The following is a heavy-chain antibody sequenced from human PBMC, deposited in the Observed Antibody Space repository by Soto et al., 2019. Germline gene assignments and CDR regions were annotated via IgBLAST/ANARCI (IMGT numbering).Heavy chain of an antibody. D-gene: IGHD6-13*01. CDR3: AKDALPDSSSQPLDY. CDR2: ISYDGSNK. J-gene: IGHJ4*02. CDR1: GFTFSSYG. V-gene: IGHV3-30*18. Sequence: GGSLRLSCAASGFTFSSYGMHWVRQAPGKGLEWVAVISYDGSNKYYADSVKGRFTISRDNSKNTLYLQMNSLRAEDTAVYYCAKDALPDSSSQPLDYWGQGTLVTVSS.